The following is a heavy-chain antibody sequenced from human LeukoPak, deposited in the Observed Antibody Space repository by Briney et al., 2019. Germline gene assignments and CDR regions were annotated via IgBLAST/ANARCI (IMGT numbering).Heavy chain of an antibody. CDR3: ARDKEGFDY. J-gene: IGHJ4*02. Sequence: EASVKVSCTASGYTFTSNYIHWVRQAPGQGLEWMGMIYPRDGSTSYAQKFQGIVTVTRDTSTSTVHMELSGLRAEDTYVYYFARDKEGFDYWGQGTLVTGSS. CDR1: GYTFTSNY. CDR2: IYPRDGST. V-gene: IGHV1-46*01.